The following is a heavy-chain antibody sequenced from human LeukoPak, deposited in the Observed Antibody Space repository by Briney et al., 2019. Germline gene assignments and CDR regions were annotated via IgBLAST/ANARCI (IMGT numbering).Heavy chain of an antibody. J-gene: IGHJ4*02. CDR2: MWYDGSDK. V-gene: IGHV3-33*08. Sequence: GGSLRLSCAVSGFPFSSYGMHWVRQAPGKGLEWVADMWYDGSDKHYADSVRGRFTISRDNSKNTLYLQVKSLRGVDTAVYFCARDFLFSSLDRRYFDWSYGFDYWLQGTLVSVPS. CDR1: GFPFSSYG. D-gene: IGHD3-9*01. CDR3: ARDFLFSSLDRRYFDWSYGFDY.